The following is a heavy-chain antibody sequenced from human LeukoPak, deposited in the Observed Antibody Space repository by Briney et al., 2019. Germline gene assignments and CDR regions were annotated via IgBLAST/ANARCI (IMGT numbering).Heavy chain of an antibody. D-gene: IGHD1-26*01. CDR3: ATNSGSFNDAFDI. CDR2: IYYSGST. Sequence: SETLSLTCAVYGGSFSGYYWSWIRQPPGKGLEWIGYIYYSGSTNYNPSLKSRVTISVDTSKNQFSLKLSSVTAADTAVYYCATNSGSFNDAFDIWGQGTMVTVSS. CDR1: GGSFSGYY. J-gene: IGHJ3*02. V-gene: IGHV4-59*12.